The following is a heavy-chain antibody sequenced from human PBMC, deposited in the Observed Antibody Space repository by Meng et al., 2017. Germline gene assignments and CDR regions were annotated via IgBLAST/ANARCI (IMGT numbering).Heavy chain of an antibody. CDR3: TRDRSKDIVVVPAVTNLDY. Sequence: GGSLRLSCTASGFTFGDYAMSWFRQAPGKGLEWVGFIRSKAYGGTTEYAASVKGRFTISRDDSKSIAYLQMNSLKTEDTAVYYCTRDRSKDIVVVPAVTNLDYWGQATLVTFSS. CDR2: IRSKAYGGTT. J-gene: IGHJ4*02. V-gene: IGHV3-49*03. D-gene: IGHD2-2*01. CDR1: GFTFGDYA.